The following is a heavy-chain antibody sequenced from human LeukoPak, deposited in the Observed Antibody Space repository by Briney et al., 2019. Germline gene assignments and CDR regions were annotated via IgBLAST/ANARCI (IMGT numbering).Heavy chain of an antibody. D-gene: IGHD5-12*01. CDR1: GFTFTNAW. J-gene: IGHJ4*02. Sequence: GGSLRLSCAASGFTFTNAWMSWVRQAPGKGLEWVGRIKSKTDGGTTDYAPPVKGRFSISRDDSKNTLYLQMNTLKTEDTAVYYCTTAPYDYYGDYWGQGTLVTVYS. CDR3: TTAPYDYYGDY. CDR2: IKSKTDGGTT. V-gene: IGHV3-15*01.